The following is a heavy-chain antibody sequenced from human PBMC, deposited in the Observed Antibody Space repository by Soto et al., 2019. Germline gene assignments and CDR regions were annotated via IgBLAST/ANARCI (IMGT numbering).Heavy chain of an antibody. Sequence: QVQLVQSGAEVKKPGSSVKVSCKASGGSLSNYGISWVRQAPGQGLEWMGAIIPVFGTPNYAQKFQDRVTITTDQSTTTVYMEVRSLTSEDTALYYCARGHATKILVTTYYAMDVSGQGTTVTVSS. CDR1: GGSLSNYG. D-gene: IGHD4-17*01. CDR3: ARGHATKILVTTYYAMDV. CDR2: IIPVFGTP. V-gene: IGHV1-69*05. J-gene: IGHJ6*02.